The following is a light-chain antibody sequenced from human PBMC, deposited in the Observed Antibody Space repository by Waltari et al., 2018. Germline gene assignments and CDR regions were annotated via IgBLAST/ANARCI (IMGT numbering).Light chain of an antibody. CDR1: TNDVRGYNF. CDR2: EVT. CDR3: HSYTGSRTYV. Sequence: QSALTQHASVSVSPGQSITIFSTGTTNDVRGYNFVPWYQHHAGKAPNLIIYEVTKRPSGVSTRFSGSKSGNTASLTISGRQAEDEADYYCHSYTGSRTYVFGTGTKVTVL. V-gene: IGLV2-14*01. J-gene: IGLJ1*01.